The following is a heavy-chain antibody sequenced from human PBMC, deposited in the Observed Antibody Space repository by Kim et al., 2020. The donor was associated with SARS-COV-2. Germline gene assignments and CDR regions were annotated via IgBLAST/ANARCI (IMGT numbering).Heavy chain of an antibody. CDR3: ATLDSSGYYKEYYFHY. V-gene: IGHV1-24*01. Sequence: ASVKVSCKVSGYTLTKLSMHWVRQAPGKGLEWMGGFDPEDGETIYAQKFQGRVTITEDTSTDTAYMELSSLRSEDTAVYYCATLDSSGYYKEYYFHYWGQGTLVTVPT. D-gene: IGHD3-22*01. CDR2: FDPEDGET. J-gene: IGHJ4*02. CDR1: GYTLTKLS.